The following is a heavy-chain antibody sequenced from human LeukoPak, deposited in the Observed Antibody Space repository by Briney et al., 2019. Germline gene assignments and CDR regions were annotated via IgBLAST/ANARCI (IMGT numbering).Heavy chain of an antibody. CDR2: IYYSGST. CDR1: GGSISSYY. CDR3: ARGSEYCSSTSCYSNWLDP. J-gene: IGHJ5*02. D-gene: IGHD2-2*01. V-gene: IGHV4-59*01. Sequence: SETLSLTCTVSGGSISSYYWSWIRQPLGKGLEWIGYIYYSGSTNYNPSLKSRVTISVDTSKNQFSLKLSSVTAADTAVYYCARGSEYCSSTSCYSNWLDPWGQGTLVTVSS.